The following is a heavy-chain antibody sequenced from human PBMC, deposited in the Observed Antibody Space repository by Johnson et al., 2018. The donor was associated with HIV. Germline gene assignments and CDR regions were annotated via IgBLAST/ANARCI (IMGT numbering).Heavy chain of an antibody. CDR2: IRYDGSNK. J-gene: IGHJ3*02. CDR3: AKVLEYSRSWHEWASYDAFDI. Sequence: QLVESGGGVVQPGGSLRLSCAASGFTFSSYGMHWVRQAPGKGLEWVAFIRYDGSNKYYADSVKGRFTISRDNSKNTLYRQMNSLRAEDTAVYYCAKVLEYSRSWHEWASYDAFDIWGQGTMVTVSS. V-gene: IGHV3-30*02. D-gene: IGHD6-13*01. CDR1: GFTFSSYG.